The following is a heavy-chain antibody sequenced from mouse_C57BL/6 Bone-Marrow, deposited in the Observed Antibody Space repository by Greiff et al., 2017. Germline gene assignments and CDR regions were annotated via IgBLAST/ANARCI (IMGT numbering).Heavy chain of an antibody. D-gene: IGHD1-1*01. Sequence: QVQLKESGAELARPGASVKLSCKASGYTFTSYGISWVKQRTGQGLEWIGEIYPRSGNTYYTEKFKGKATLTADKSSSPAYMELRSLTSEDSAVYFCARALRSAWFAYWGQGTLVTVSA. CDR2: IYPRSGNT. CDR1: GYTFTSYG. CDR3: ARALRSAWFAY. J-gene: IGHJ3*01. V-gene: IGHV1-81*01.